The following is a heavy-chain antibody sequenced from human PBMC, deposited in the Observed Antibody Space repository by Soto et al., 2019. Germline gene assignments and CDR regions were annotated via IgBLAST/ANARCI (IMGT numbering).Heavy chain of an antibody. CDR3: AVRGSDTTKARLC. J-gene: IGHJ4*02. V-gene: IGHV1-18*01. D-gene: IGHD3-10*01. Sequence: QVHLVQSGAEVRKPGASVKVSCKASGYSFLYYAITWVRQAPGQGLEWMGWISPSNANAKYAQRFQARVTITTDTATRTAFLELKSLTYDAWASFCCAVRGSDTTKARLCWAQGTLFTVSS. CDR2: ISPSNANA. CDR1: GYSFLYYA.